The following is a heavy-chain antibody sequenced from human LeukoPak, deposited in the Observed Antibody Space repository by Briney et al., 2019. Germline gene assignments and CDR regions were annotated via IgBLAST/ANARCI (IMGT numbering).Heavy chain of an antibody. D-gene: IGHD1-26*01. CDR3: ARGGGYYAIDY. Sequence: PGGSLRLSCAASGFTVNSNYMDWVRQAPGKGLEWVSVVYSDDTTYYADSAKGRFTISRDNSKNTLYLQMNNLRAEDTAVYYCARGGGYYAIDYWGQGTLVTVSS. J-gene: IGHJ4*02. CDR1: GFTVNSNY. CDR2: VYSDDTT. V-gene: IGHV3-53*01.